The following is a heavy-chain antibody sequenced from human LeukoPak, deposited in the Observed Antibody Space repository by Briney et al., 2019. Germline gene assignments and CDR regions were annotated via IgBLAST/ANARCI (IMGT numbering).Heavy chain of an antibody. J-gene: IGHJ5*02. Sequence: GESLKISCKGSGYSFSSYWVAWVRQMPGKGLEWMGIIFPGDSDTRYSPSFEDQVTISADKSISTAYLQWKSLKASDTAVYYCARQPGSGAWGQGTLVTVSS. CDR1: GYSFSSYW. CDR2: IFPGDSDT. V-gene: IGHV5-51*01. CDR3: ARQPGSGA. D-gene: IGHD1-14*01.